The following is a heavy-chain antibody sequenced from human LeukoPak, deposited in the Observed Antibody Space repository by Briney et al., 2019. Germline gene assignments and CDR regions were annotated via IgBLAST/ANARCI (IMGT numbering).Heavy chain of an antibody. Sequence: PSETLSLTCTVSGGSISSYYWSWIRQPPGKGLEWIGYIYYSGSTNYNPSLKSRVTISVGTSKNQFSLKLSSVTAADTAVYYCARQVYDSSGYSMGFDYWGQGTLVTVSS. D-gene: IGHD3-22*01. V-gene: IGHV4-59*01. CDR2: IYYSGST. J-gene: IGHJ4*02. CDR1: GGSISSYY. CDR3: ARQVYDSSGYSMGFDY.